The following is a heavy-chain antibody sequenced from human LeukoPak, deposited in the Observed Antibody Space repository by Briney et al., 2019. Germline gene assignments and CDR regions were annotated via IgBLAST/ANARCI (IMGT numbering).Heavy chain of an antibody. Sequence: GGSLRLSCAASGFTFSNAWMSWVRQAPGKGLGWVGRVKSKTAGGATDYAAPVRGRFTISRDDSKNTLYVQMNSLKTEDTAVYYCCTHYYGSGLDFDYWGQGTLVTVSS. D-gene: IGHD3-10*01. CDR3: CTHYYGSGLDFDY. V-gene: IGHV3-15*05. CDR2: VKSKTAGGAT. J-gene: IGHJ4*02. CDR1: GFTFSNAW.